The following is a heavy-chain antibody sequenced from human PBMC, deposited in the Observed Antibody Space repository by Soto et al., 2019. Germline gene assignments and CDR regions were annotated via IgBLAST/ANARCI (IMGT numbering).Heavy chain of an antibody. CDR1: GGSFSGYY. J-gene: IGHJ6*03. D-gene: IGHD2-2*02. CDR2: INHSGST. Sequence: SETLSLTCAVYGGSFSGYYWSWIRQPPGKGLEWIGEINHSGSTNYNPSLKSRVTISVDTSKNQFSLKLSSVTAADTAVYYCARGGIVVVPAAIRGDYYYYMDVWGKGTTVTVSS. CDR3: ARGGIVVVPAAIRGDYYYYMDV. V-gene: IGHV4-34*01.